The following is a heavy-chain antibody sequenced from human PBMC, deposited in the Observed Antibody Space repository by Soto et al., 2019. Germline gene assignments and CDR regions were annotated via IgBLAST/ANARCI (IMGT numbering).Heavy chain of an antibody. V-gene: IGHV1-8*02. CDR1: GYTFTSYG. CDR2: MNPNSGNT. J-gene: IGHJ6*02. CDR3: ARQGSNGAYYYYGMDV. Sequence: ASVKVSCKASGYTFTSYGISWVRQAPGQGLEWMGWMNPNSGNTGYAQKFQGRVTMTRNTSISTAYMELSSLKASDTAMYYCARQGSNGAYYYYGMDVWGQGTPVTVSS. D-gene: IGHD2-8*01.